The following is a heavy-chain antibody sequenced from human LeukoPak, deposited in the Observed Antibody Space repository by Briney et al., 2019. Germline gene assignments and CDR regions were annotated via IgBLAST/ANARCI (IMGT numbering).Heavy chain of an antibody. Sequence: GGSLRLSCAASGFTFSSYAMSWVRQAPGKGLEWVSAISGSGGSTYYADSVKGRFTISRDNSKNTLYLQMNSLRAEDTAVYYCAKDNRQLLYHPYYYGMDVWGQGTTVTVSS. CDR2: ISGSGGST. CDR3: AKDNRQLLYHPYYYGMDV. J-gene: IGHJ6*02. CDR1: GFTFSSYA. V-gene: IGHV3-23*01. D-gene: IGHD2-2*02.